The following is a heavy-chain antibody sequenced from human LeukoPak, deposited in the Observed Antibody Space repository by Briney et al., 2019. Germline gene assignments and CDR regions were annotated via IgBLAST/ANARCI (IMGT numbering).Heavy chain of an antibody. CDR2: IYYSGST. CDR3: AREGIAAAGTGFDY. Sequence: SQTLSLTCTVSGGSISSGDYYWSWIRQPPGKGLERIGYIYYSGSTYYNPSLKSRVTISVDTSKNQFSLKLSSVTAADTAVYYCAREGIAAAGTGFDYWGQGTLVTVSS. CDR1: GGSISSGDYY. V-gene: IGHV4-30-4*08. J-gene: IGHJ4*02. D-gene: IGHD6-13*01.